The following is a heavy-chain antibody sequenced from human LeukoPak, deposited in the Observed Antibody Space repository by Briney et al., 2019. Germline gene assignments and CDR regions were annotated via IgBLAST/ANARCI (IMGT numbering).Heavy chain of an antibody. Sequence: SETLSLTCTVSGGSISSYFWSWIRRPPGKGLEWIGYVHYSGSTNYSPSLKSRVTISVDTSKNQFSLRLSSVTAADTAVYYCARPIGNTRDAFNIWGQGTVVTVSS. CDR3: ARPIGNTRDAFNI. J-gene: IGHJ3*02. V-gene: IGHV4-59*08. D-gene: IGHD1-7*01. CDR2: VHYSGST. CDR1: GGSISSYF.